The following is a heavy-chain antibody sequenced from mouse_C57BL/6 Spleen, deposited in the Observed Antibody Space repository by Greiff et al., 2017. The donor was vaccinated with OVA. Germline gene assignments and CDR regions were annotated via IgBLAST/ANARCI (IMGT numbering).Heavy chain of an antibody. CDR2: IYPRDGST. CDR3: ANWDVGFAY. J-gene: IGHJ3*01. V-gene: IGHV1-85*01. Sequence: QVHVKQSGPELVKPGASVKLSCKASGYTFTSYDINWVKQRPGQGLEWIGWIYPRDGSTKYNEKFKGKATLTVDTSSSTAYMELHSLTSEDSAVYFCANWDVGFAYWGQGTLVTVSA. CDR1: GYTFTSYD. D-gene: IGHD4-1*01.